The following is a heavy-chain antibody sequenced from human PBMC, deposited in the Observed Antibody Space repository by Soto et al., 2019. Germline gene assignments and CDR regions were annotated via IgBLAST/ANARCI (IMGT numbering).Heavy chain of an antibody. V-gene: IGHV1-46*01. CDR1: GYTFTSYY. CDR2: INPSGGST. D-gene: IGHD4-17*01. Sequence: ASVKVSCKASGYTFTSYYMHWVRQAPGQGLEWMGIINPSGGSTSYAQKFQGRVTMTRDTSTSTVYMELSSLRSEDTAVYYCARDLYGDNLYYYYYGMDVWGQGTTVTVSS. J-gene: IGHJ6*02. CDR3: ARDLYGDNLYYYYYGMDV.